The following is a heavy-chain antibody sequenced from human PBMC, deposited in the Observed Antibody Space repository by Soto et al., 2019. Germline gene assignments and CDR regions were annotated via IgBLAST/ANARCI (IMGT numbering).Heavy chain of an antibody. V-gene: IGHV3-33*08. CDR3: ARDFGSFDSGTAYFDY. Sequence: GALRLSCAASGFSFSSYAMYWVRQAPGKGLEWVAVIWWDGSKTYYADSVKGRFTVSRDDSKNTLYLQMDSLRAEDTAVYYCARDFGSFDSGTAYFDYWGQGALVTVSS. CDR2: IWWDGSKT. CDR1: GFSFSSYA. D-gene: IGHD3-10*01. J-gene: IGHJ4*01.